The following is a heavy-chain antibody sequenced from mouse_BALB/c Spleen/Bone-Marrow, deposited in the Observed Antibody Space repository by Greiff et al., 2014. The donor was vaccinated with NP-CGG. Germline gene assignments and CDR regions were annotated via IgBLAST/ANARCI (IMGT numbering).Heavy chain of an antibody. V-gene: IGHV1S45*01. D-gene: IGHD2-10*02. Sequence: VQLQQPGAELVRPGASVKISCKAFGYTFTNHHINWVKQRPGQGLDWIGYINPYNDYTSYNQKFKGEATLTLDKSSSTAYMELSSRTSDDSAVYYCATEVSGIYYAMDYWGQGTSVTVSS. CDR3: ATEVSGIYYAMDY. CDR2: INPYNDYT. CDR1: GYTFTNHH. J-gene: IGHJ4*01.